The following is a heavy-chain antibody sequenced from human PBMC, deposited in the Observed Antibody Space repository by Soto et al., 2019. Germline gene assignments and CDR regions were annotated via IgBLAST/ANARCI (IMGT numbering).Heavy chain of an antibody. J-gene: IGHJ6*02. CDR1: GFTFSSYW. Sequence: EVQLVESGGGLVQPGGSLRLSCAASGFTFSSYWMHWVRQAPGKGLEWVSGISWNSGSIGYADSVKGRFTISRDNAKNSLYLQMNSLRAEDTALYYCAKDIMVRGVIYYYYYYGMDVWGQGTTVTVSS. V-gene: IGHV3-9*01. CDR2: ISWNSGSI. D-gene: IGHD3-10*01. CDR3: AKDIMVRGVIYYYYYYGMDV.